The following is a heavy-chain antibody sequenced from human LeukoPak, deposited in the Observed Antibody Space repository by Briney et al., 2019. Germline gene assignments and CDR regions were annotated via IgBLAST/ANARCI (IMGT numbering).Heavy chain of an antibody. V-gene: IGHV3-66*02. CDR2: IYSGESGGHT. D-gene: IGHD3-16*01. CDR1: GFSVRGNF. J-gene: IGHJ5*02. CDR3: ARDYPLGASDRWFDP. Sequence: GGFLRLSCAVSGFSVRGNFMSWVRQPPGKRLEWVSVIYSGESGGHTYYADSVKGRFTVSRDDSRNTLYLQMNSLTADDTAVYYCARDYPLGASDRWFDPWGQGTLVTVSS.